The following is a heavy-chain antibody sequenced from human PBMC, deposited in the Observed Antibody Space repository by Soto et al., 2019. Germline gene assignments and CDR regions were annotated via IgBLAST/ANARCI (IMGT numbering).Heavy chain of an antibody. Sequence: QVQLQESGPELVKPSGTLSLTCSVSGGSIRSSSWWTWLRQSPGKGLEWIGEIYHAGSPNYNPSFQNRVTISADASKNFFSLRLTSVTASDTAIYYCARASSFRGDFHVWGQGTAVTISS. CDR2: IYHAGSP. CDR1: GGSIRSSSW. D-gene: IGHD2-21*02. CDR3: ARASSFRGDFHV. J-gene: IGHJ3*01. V-gene: IGHV4-4*02.